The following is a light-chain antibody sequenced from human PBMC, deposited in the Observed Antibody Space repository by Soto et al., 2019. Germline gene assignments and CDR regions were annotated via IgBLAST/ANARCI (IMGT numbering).Light chain of an antibody. CDR1: QSASSSY. Sequence: EIVLTQSPGTLSLSPGERATLSCRASQSASSSYLAWYQQTPGQAPRLLIYGASNRATGIPARFSGSGSGTDFTLTISSLEPEDFAVYYCQQRSNWPPITFGQGTRLEIK. CDR3: QQRSNWPPIT. J-gene: IGKJ5*01. V-gene: IGKV3D-20*02. CDR2: GAS.